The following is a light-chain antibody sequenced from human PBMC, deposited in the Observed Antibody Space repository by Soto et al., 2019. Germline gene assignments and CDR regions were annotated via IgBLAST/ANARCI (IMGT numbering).Light chain of an antibody. Sequence: QSVLTQPPSASGTPGQRVTISCSGSSSNVGGNPVNWYQHVPTTAHKLLIYTNTQRPSGVPDRFSGSKSGTSASLAISGLQSEDEADYYCASWDDSLNGPVFGTGTKGTVL. J-gene: IGLJ1*01. V-gene: IGLV1-44*01. CDR1: SSNVGGNP. CDR3: ASWDDSLNGPV. CDR2: TNT.